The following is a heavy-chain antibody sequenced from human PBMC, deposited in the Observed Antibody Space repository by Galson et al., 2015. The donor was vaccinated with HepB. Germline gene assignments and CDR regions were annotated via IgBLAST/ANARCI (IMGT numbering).Heavy chain of an antibody. CDR2: IYYRGST. CDR3: AREFDTYCSGATCYPDAFDI. CDR1: GSISRSRFY. J-gene: IGHJ3*02. Sequence: GSISRSRFYWGWIRQPPGKGLEWIGSIYYRGSTYYNPSLRGRVTISVDTSKTQFSLKLSSVTAADTAVYYCAREFDTYCSGATCYPDAFDIWGQGTMVTVSS. D-gene: IGHD2-2*01. V-gene: IGHV4-39*07.